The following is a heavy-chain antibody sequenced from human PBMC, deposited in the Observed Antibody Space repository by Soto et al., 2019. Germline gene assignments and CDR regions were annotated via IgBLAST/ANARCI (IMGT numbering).Heavy chain of an antibody. J-gene: IGHJ4*02. CDR2: IYPGDSDT. V-gene: IGHV5-51*01. D-gene: IGHD2-21*02. CDR1: GYSFTSYW. CDR3: ARTLAYCGGDCYSRPEYYFDY. Sequence: GESLKICCKGSGYSFTSYWIGWVRQMPEKGLEWMGIIYPGDSDTRYSPSFQGQVTISADKSISTAYLQWSSLKASDTAMYYCARTLAYCGGDCYSRPEYYFDYWGQGTLVTVSS.